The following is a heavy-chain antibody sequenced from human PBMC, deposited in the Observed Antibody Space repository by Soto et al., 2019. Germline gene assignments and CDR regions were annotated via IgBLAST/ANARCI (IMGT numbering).Heavy chain of an antibody. V-gene: IGHV3-15*07. J-gene: IGHJ4*02. D-gene: IGHD4-17*01. CDR2: IKSKTDGGTT. CDR1: GFTFSNAW. Sequence: GGSLRLSCAASGFTFSNAWMNWVRQAPGKGLEWVGRIKSKTDGGTTDYAAPVKGRFTISRDDSKNTLYLQMSSLKTEDTAVYFCTTGRDYGDYLLGFDYWGQGTLVTVSS. CDR3: TTGRDYGDYLLGFDY.